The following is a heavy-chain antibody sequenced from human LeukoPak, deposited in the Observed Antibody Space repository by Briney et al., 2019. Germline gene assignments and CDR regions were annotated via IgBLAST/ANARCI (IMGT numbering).Heavy chain of an antibody. CDR1: GFTFSSYA. V-gene: IGHV3-48*01. CDR2: ISSSSSTI. CDR3: ARYYLPTL. J-gene: IGHJ4*02. Sequence: GGSLRLSCAASGFTFSSYAMSWVRQAPGKGLEWVSYISSSSSTIYYADSVKGRFTISRDNAKNSLYLQMNSLRAEDTAVYYCARYYLPTLWGQGTLVTVSS. D-gene: IGHD3-10*01.